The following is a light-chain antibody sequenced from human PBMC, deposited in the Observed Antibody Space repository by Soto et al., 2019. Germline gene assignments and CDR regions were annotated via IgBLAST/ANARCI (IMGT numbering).Light chain of an antibody. Sequence: QSALTQPASVSGSPGQSITISCTGSSSDVGGYHYVSWYQQYPGKAPKLVISEVSNRPSGVSHRFSGSKSGNTASLTISGLQAEDEADYYCCSYTGTTTPLCGGGTKLTVL. J-gene: IGLJ2*01. CDR3: CSYTGTTTPL. CDR1: SSDVGGYHY. V-gene: IGLV2-14*01. CDR2: EVS.